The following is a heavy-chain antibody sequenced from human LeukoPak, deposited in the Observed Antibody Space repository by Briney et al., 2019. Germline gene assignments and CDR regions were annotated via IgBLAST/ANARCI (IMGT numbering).Heavy chain of an antibody. Sequence: GASVKVSCKASDYTFSNYGIYWLRQAPGQGLEWMGWLNPNSGNAGYAQKFQGRVTISRNTSISTAYMELSSLRSDDTAIYYCARRKFLGWFDPWGQGTLVTVSS. V-gene: IGHV1-8*03. CDR1: DYTFSNYG. J-gene: IGHJ5*02. CDR3: ARRKFLGWFDP. CDR2: LNPNSGNA. D-gene: IGHD7-27*01.